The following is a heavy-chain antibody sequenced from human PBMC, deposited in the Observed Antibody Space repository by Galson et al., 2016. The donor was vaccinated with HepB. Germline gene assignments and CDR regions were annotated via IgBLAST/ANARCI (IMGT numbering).Heavy chain of an antibody. D-gene: IGHD6-19*01. Sequence: SLRLSCAASGFTFSRYSMNWVRQAPGKGLEWVSYISSGSGTIYYTDSVQGRFTISRDNAKNSLSLQMDSQRDEDTAVYYCVRDGGTALAGTHYFDYWGQGTLVTVSS. V-gene: IGHV3-48*02. J-gene: IGHJ4*02. CDR3: VRDGGTALAGTHYFDY. CDR2: ISSGSGTI. CDR1: GFTFSRYS.